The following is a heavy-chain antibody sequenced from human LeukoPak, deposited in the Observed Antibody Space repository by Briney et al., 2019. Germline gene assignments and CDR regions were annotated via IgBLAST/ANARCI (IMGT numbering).Heavy chain of an antibody. CDR2: IYYSGST. D-gene: IGHD3-10*01. CDR1: GGSISNYY. CDR3: ARATFDYYYYMDV. V-gene: IGHV4-59*01. Sequence: SETLSLTCTVSGGSISNYYWSWIRQPPGKGLEWIGFIYYSGSTNYNPSLKSRVTISVDTSKNQFSLKVRSVTPADTAVYYCARATFDYYYYMDVWGKGTTVTISS. J-gene: IGHJ6*03.